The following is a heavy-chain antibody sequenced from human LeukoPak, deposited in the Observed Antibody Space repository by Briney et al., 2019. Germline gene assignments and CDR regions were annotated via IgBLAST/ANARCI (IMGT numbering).Heavy chain of an antibody. Sequence: TGGSLRLSCAASGFTFSNAWMSWVRQAPGKGLEWVGRIKSKTDGGTTDYAAPVKGRFTISRDDSKNTLYLQMNSLKTEDTAVYYCTTMEIVVVITTGDYWGQGTLVTVSS. CDR1: GFTFSNAW. CDR2: IKSKTDGGTT. V-gene: IGHV3-15*01. CDR3: TTMEIVVVITTGDY. D-gene: IGHD3-22*01. J-gene: IGHJ4*02.